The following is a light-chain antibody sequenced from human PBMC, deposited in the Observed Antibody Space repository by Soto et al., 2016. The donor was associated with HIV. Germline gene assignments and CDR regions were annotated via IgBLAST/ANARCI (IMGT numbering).Light chain of an antibody. CDR2: AAS. Sequence: DIQMTQSPSSLSASVGDRVTITCRASQGISNSLAWYQQKPGKAPKLLLYAASRLESGVPSRFSGSGSGAHFTISISSLRPEDFATYYCQQYYSTPWTFGQGTKVEIK. J-gene: IGKJ1*01. CDR1: QGISNS. CDR3: QQYYSTPWT. V-gene: IGKV1-NL1*01.